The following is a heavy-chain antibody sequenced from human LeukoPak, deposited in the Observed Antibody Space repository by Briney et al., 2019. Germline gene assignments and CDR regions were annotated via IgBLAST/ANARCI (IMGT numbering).Heavy chain of an antibody. J-gene: IGHJ4*02. CDR3: ARGGPYEPPDY. V-gene: IGHV3-13*01. CDR1: GFTFSSYD. CDR2: IGTAGDT. D-gene: IGHD3-3*01. Sequence: GGSLRLSCAASGFTFSSYDMHWVRQATGKGLEWVSAIGTAGDTYYPGSVKARFTISRENAKNSLYLQMNSLRAGDTAVYYCARGGPYEPPDYWGQGTLVTVSS.